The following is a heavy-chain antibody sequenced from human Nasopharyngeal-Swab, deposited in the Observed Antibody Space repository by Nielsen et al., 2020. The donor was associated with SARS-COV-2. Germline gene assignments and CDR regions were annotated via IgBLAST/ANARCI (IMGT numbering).Heavy chain of an antibody. V-gene: IGHV7-4-1*02. CDR2: INTNTGNP. J-gene: IGHJ6*02. CDR3: ARDHRTTIVGVVIIQGYYGMDV. Sequence: WVRQAPGQGLEWMGWINTNTGNPTYAQGFTGRFVFSLDTSVSTAYLQISSLKAEDTAVYYCARDHRTTIVGVVIIQGYYGMDVWGQGTTVTVSS. D-gene: IGHD3-3*01.